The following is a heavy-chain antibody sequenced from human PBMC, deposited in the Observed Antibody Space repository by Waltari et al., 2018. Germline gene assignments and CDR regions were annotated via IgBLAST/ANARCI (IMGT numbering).Heavy chain of an antibody. CDR3: ARDIPGYGGNSDYAFDI. V-gene: IGHV3-21*01. Sequence: EVQLVESGGGLVKPGGSLRLSCAASGFTFSSYSMNWVRQAPGKGLEWVSSISSSSSFIYYVGSVMVLFTISRDNAKNSLYLQINSLRAEDTAVYYCARDIPGYGGNSDYAFDIWGQGTIVTVSS. J-gene: IGHJ3*02. CDR1: GFTFSSYS. CDR2: ISSSSSFI. D-gene: IGHD4-17*01.